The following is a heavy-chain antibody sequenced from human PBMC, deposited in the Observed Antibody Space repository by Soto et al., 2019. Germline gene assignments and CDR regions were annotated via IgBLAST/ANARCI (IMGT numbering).Heavy chain of an antibody. J-gene: IGHJ6*02. CDR1: GYTFTDYW. V-gene: IGHV5-51*01. Sequence: PGESLKISCRVSGYTFTDYWIVWVRQMPGKGLEWMGVIYPVDSNTKYSPSFQGPVTLSADKSISTAYLQWNSLKASDTAVYYCARHQVVYLEQDFYYSGMYVLGQGTTVTVSS. D-gene: IGHD1-26*01. CDR2: IYPVDSNT. CDR3: ARHQVVYLEQDFYYSGMYV.